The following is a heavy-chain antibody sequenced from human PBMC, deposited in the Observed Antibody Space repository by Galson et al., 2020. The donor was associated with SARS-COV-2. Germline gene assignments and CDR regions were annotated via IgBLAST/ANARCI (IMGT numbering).Heavy chain of an antibody. CDR3: ARVPRPYDFWSGSFFDF. D-gene: IGHD3-3*01. CDR1: GFTFSSYE. V-gene: IGHV3-48*03. J-gene: IGHJ4*02. Sequence: GGSLRLSCVASGFTFSSYEMTWVRQAPGRGLEWVSYISVSENTRLYADSVKGRSTISRDNDKSSLHLQMNSLRSEDTAIYYCARVPRPYDFWSGSFFDFWGQGILVTVSS. CDR2: ISVSENTR.